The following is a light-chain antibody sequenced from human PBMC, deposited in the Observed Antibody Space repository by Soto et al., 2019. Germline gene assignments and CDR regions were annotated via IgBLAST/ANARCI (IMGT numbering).Light chain of an antibody. J-gene: IGKJ2*01. CDR3: QRYNKWAYT. V-gene: IGKV3-15*01. Sequence: EIVMTQSPATLSVSPGGSATLSFRASQPVSSNLAWYRQKRGQAPTLVIYRASIRATGIPATFSGSGSGTEFTLTISSLQSEDFAVYYCQRYNKWAYTFGQGTKLEI. CDR1: QPVSSN. CDR2: RAS.